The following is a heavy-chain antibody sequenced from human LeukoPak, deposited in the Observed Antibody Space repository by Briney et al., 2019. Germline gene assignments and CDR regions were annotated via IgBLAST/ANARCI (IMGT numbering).Heavy chain of an antibody. V-gene: IGHV3-30*18. CDR1: GFTFSSYG. CDR2: ISYDGSNK. D-gene: IGHD4-17*01. Sequence: GGSLRLSCAASGFTFSSYGMHWVRQAPGKGLEWVAVISYDGSNKYYADSVKGRFTISRDNSKNTLYLQMNSLRAEDTAVYYCAKDRMTTSSNFQHWGQGTLVTVS. J-gene: IGHJ1*01. CDR3: AKDRMTTSSNFQH.